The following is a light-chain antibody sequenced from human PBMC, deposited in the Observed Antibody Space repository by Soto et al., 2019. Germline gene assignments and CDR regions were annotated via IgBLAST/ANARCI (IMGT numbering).Light chain of an antibody. CDR2: AAS. CDR1: QSVTTY. CDR3: QQRSNWYT. Sequence: DVQMTQSPSSLSASVGDRVTITCRASQSVTTYLNWYQQKPGRAPDLLIYAASTLQSGVPSRFSGSGSGTDFTLTISSLEPEDFAVYYCQQRSNWYTFGQGTKLEIK. J-gene: IGKJ2*01. V-gene: IGKV1-39*01.